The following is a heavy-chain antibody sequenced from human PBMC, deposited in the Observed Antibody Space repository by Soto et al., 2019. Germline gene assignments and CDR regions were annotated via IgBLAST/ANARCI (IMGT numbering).Heavy chain of an antibody. CDR2: INAGNGNT. J-gene: IGHJ6*02. Sequence: ASVKVSCKASGYTFTSYAMHWVRQAPGQRLEWMGWINAGNGNTKYSQKFQGRVTITRDTSASTAYIELSSLRSEDTAVYYCARDQLVFTPGYYGMDVWGQGTTVTVSS. CDR1: GYTFTSYA. V-gene: IGHV1-3*01. CDR3: ARDQLVFTPGYYGMDV. D-gene: IGHD6-13*01.